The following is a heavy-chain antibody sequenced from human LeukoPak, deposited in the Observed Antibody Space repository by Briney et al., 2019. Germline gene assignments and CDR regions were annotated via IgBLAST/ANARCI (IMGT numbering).Heavy chain of an antibody. CDR3: AKDRTVTDTPLGY. Sequence: GGSLRLSCAASGFSFISYSMNWVRQAPGKGLEWVAFIRYDGSNKYYADSVKGRFTISRDNSKNTLYLQMNSLRAEDTAVYYCAKDRTVTDTPLGYWGQGTLVTVSS. CDR2: IRYDGSNK. D-gene: IGHD4-17*01. V-gene: IGHV3-30*02. CDR1: GFSFISYS. J-gene: IGHJ4*02.